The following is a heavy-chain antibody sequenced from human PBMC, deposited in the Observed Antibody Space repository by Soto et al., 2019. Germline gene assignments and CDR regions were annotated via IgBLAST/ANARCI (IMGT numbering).Heavy chain of an antibody. CDR1: GFTFSNYG. Sequence: GGSLRLSCAASGFTFSNYGMNWVRQAPGKGLEWVSFISSSSSYIYYADSVKGRFTISRDNAKNSLYLQLNSLRAEDTAVYYCARAQTSYYFDYWGQGTLVTVSS. CDR3: ARAQTSYYFDY. D-gene: IGHD6-6*01. V-gene: IGHV3-21*01. J-gene: IGHJ4*02. CDR2: ISSSSSYI.